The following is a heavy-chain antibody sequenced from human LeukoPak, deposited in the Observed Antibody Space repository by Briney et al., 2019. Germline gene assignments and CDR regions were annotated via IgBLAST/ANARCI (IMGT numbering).Heavy chain of an antibody. V-gene: IGHV4-4*09. CDR3: ARSRSGTYGCFDP. J-gene: IGHJ5*02. D-gene: IGHD3-10*01. CDR1: GGSISGFY. Sequence: SDTLSLTCTVSGGSISGFYWTWIRQPPGKGLEWMGFMYSSWSTSYNPSLRSRVSMSLDTSRNQFSLRLSSLTAADTAIYYCARSRSGTYGCFDPWGQGALVTVSS. CDR2: MYSSWST.